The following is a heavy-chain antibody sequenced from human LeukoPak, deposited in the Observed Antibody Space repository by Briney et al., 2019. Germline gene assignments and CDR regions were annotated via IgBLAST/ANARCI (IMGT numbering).Heavy chain of an antibody. Sequence: GGSLRLSCAAAGFTFSSYAMHWVRQAPGKGLEYVSAISSNGGSTYYANSVKGRFTISRDNSKNTLYLQMGSLRAEDMAVYYCASDRQLVNDVWGKGTTVTVSS. V-gene: IGHV3-64*01. CDR2: ISSNGGST. J-gene: IGHJ6*04. D-gene: IGHD6-6*01. CDR1: GFTFSSYA. CDR3: ASDRQLVNDV.